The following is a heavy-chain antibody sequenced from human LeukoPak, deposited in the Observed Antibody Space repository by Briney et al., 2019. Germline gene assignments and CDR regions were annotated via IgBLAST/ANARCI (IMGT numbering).Heavy chain of an antibody. CDR2: ISWNSGSI. D-gene: IGHD6-13*01. V-gene: IGHV3-9*01. Sequence: LPGRSLRLSCAASGFTFDDYAMRWVRHAPGKGLEWVSGISWNSGSIVYADSVKGRFTISRDNAKNSLYLQMNSLRAEDTALYYCAKDRAYSSSHFDYWGQGTLVTVSS. J-gene: IGHJ4*02. CDR1: GFTFDDYA. CDR3: AKDRAYSSSHFDY.